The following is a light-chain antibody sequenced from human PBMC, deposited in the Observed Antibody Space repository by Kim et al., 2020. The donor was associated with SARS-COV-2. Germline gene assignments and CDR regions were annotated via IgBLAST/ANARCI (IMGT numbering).Light chain of an antibody. CDR2: DAS. CDR3: QKYNSARWT. J-gene: IGKJ1*01. CDR1: QGISSW. Sequence: ASVGDRVTITCRASQGISSWLAWYQQKPGKAPKLLIYDASGLERGVPSRFSGSGSGTEFTLTITSLQPDDVATYYCQKYNSARWTFGQGTKVDIK. V-gene: IGKV1-5*01.